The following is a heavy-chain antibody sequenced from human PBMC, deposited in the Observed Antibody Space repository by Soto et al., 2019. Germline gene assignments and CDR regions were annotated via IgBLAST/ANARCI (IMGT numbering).Heavy chain of an antibody. CDR3: SASFYYYGSAYYQP. Sequence: GGSLRLSCAASGFTFSSYPKTCVRQAPGKGLEWVSTIRASGGSTYYADSVKGRFTISRDNSMNTLFLQMNSLKTEDTAVYFCSASFYYYGSAYYQPWGQGTLVTVSS. CDR2: IRASGGST. D-gene: IGHD3-22*01. J-gene: IGHJ5*02. V-gene: IGHV3-23*01. CDR1: GFTFSSYP.